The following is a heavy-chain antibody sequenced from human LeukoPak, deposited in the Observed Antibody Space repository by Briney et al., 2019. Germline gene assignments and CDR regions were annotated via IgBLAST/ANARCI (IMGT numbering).Heavy chain of an antibody. Sequence: SETLSLTCTVSGDSISTYYWSWIRQPPGKGLEWIGYIYYSGSTNYNPSLKSRITISVDTSKNQFSLKLSSVIAADTAVYYCAKFSMTTVTFAYYYYGMDVWGQGTTVTVSS. V-gene: IGHV4-59*01. CDR1: GDSISTYY. CDR2: IYYSGST. CDR3: AKFSMTTVTFAYYYYGMDV. D-gene: IGHD4-17*01. J-gene: IGHJ6*02.